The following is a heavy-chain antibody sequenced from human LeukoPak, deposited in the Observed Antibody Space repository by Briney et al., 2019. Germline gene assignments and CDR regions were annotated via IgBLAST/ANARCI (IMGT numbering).Heavy chain of an antibody. V-gene: IGHV4-59*08. J-gene: IGHJ2*01. CDR3: ARRPIRKAAAGRYFDL. CDR1: GGSISSYY. Sequence: SETLSLTCTVSGGSISSYYWSWIRQPPGKGLEWIGYIYYSGSTNYNPSLKSRVTISVDTSKNQFSLKLSSVTAADTAVYYCARRPIRKAAAGRYFDLWGRGTLVTVSS. CDR2: IYYSGST. D-gene: IGHD6-13*01.